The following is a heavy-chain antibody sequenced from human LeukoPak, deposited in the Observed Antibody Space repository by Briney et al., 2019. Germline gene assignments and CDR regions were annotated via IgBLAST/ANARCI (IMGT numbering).Heavy chain of an antibody. J-gene: IGHJ4*02. Sequence: GASVKVSCKASGYIFTGYYMHWVRQAPGQGLEWMGWINPNSGDTNYAQKFQGRVTMTRDTSINTAYMELSRLISDDTAVYYCAGDGYNSRRFFDYWGQGTLVTVSS. CDR2: INPNSGDT. D-gene: IGHD5-24*01. V-gene: IGHV1-2*02. CDR1: GYIFTGYY. CDR3: AGDGYNSRRFFDY.